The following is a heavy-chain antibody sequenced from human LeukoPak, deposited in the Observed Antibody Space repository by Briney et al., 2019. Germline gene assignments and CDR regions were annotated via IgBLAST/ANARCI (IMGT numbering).Heavy chain of an antibody. CDR2: IYTSGST. J-gene: IGHJ5*02. V-gene: IGHV4-59*10. Sequence: SETLSLTCAVYGGSFSGYYWSWIRQPAGKGLEWIGRIYTSGSTNYNPSLKSRVTMSVDTSKNQFSLKLSSVTAADTAVYYCARVQPNWFDPWGQGTLVTVSS. CDR3: ARVQPNWFDP. D-gene: IGHD6-13*01. CDR1: GGSFSGYY.